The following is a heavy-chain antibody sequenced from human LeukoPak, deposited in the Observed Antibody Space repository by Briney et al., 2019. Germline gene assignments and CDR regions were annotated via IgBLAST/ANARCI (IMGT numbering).Heavy chain of an antibody. CDR3: ARGVYYGSGSYYNRVATIPR. Sequence: PSETLSLTCTVSGGSISSYYWNWIRQPPGKGLEWIGYIYYSGSTNYNPSLKSRVTISVDTSKNQFSLKLSSVTAADTAVYYCARGVYYGSGSYYNRVATIPRWGQGTLVTVSS. V-gene: IGHV4-59*12. D-gene: IGHD3-10*01. CDR2: IYYSGST. J-gene: IGHJ4*02. CDR1: GGSISSYY.